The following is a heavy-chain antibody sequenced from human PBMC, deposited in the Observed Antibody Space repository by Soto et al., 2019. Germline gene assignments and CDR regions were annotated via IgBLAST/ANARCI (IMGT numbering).Heavy chain of an antibody. CDR2: ISSTSTTI. V-gene: IGHV3-48*01. CDR1: GVTFSSYS. CDR3: ARTAYLDY. J-gene: IGHJ4*02. Sequence: EVQLVESGGRLVQPGGSLRLSCAASGVTFSSYSMNWVRQAPGKGLEWVSYISSTSTTIYYANSVKGRFTISRDNAQNSLYLQTNDLIAEDTAVYYCARTAYLDYWGQGTLVTVSS.